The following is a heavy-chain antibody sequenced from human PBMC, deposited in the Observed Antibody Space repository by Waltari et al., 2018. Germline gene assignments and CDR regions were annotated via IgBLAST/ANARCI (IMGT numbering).Heavy chain of an antibody. CDR1: GLTFTDHY. D-gene: IGHD1-1*01. V-gene: IGHV3-72*01. J-gene: IGHJ5*01. Sequence: EVQLVESGGGLVQPGGSLRLSCVGSGLTFTDHYMDWVRQAPGKGLEWVSRTKNRGNSHITDYAASVKGRFIGSRDDSKNSLYLQMNNLQTEDTAVYYCARDTATALDSWGQGTLVIVSS. CDR2: TKNRGNSHIT. CDR3: ARDTATALDS.